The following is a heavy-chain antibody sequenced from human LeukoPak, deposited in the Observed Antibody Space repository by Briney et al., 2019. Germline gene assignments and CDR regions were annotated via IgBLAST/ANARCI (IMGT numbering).Heavy chain of an antibody. J-gene: IGHJ4*02. CDR1: GGSISSYY. Sequence: PSETLSLTCTVSGGSISSYYWSWIRRPPGKGLEWIGYIYYSGSTNYNPSLKSRVAISVDTSQNQFSLKLSSVTAADTAVYYCARGGSGSYYLFDYWGQGTLVTVSS. CDR3: ARGGSGSYYLFDY. CDR2: IYYSGST. V-gene: IGHV4-59*01. D-gene: IGHD3-10*01.